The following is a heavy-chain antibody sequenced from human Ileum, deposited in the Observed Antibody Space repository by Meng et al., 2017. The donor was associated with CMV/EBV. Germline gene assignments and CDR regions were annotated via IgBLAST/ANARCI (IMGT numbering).Heavy chain of an antibody. CDR1: GYSISSGYY. D-gene: IGHD2-15*01. Sequence: GSLRLSCTVSGYSISSGYYWGWIRQPPGKGLEWIGSIYHCGSTYYNPSLKSRVTISVDTSKNQFSLKLSSVTAADTAVYYCARDLHCSGGSCYQPAFGMDVWGQGTTVTVSS. V-gene: IGHV4-38-2*02. CDR2: IYHCGST. J-gene: IGHJ6*02. CDR3: ARDLHCSGGSCYQPAFGMDV.